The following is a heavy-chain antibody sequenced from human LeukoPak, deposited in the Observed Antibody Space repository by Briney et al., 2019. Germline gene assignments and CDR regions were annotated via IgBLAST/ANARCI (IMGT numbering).Heavy chain of an antibody. CDR2: IYPGDSDT. CDR1: GYSFTSYW. CDR3: ARRRSGSYPENWFDP. D-gene: IGHD1-26*01. Sequence: GESLKISCKGSGYSFTSYWIGWVRQMPGKGLEWMGIIYPGDSDTRYSPSFQGQVTISADKSISTAYLQWSSLKASDTAMYYCARRRSGSYPENWFDPWGQGTLVTVSS. J-gene: IGHJ5*02. V-gene: IGHV5-51*01.